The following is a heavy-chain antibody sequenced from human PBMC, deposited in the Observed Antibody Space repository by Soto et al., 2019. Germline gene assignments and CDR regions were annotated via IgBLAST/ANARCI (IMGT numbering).Heavy chain of an antibody. CDR3: ARDPLAKYYYGSGTLDY. D-gene: IGHD3-10*01. Sequence: GGSLRLSCAASGFTFSNYAMHWVRQAPGKGLEWVAVISYDGSNKYYADSVKGRFTISRDNSKNTLYLQMNSLRAEDTAVYYCARDPLAKYYYGSGTLDYWGQGTLVTVSS. J-gene: IGHJ4*02. CDR1: GFTFSNYA. V-gene: IGHV3-30-3*01. CDR2: ISYDGSNK.